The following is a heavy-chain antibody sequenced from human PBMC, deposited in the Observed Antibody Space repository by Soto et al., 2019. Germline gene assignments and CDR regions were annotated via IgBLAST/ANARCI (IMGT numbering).Heavy chain of an antibody. V-gene: IGHV3-33*01. J-gene: IGHJ5*02. Sequence: QVQLVESGGGVVQPGRSLRLSCAASGFTFSSYGMHWVRQAPGKGLEWVAVIWYDGSNKYYADSVKGRFTISRDNSKNTLYLQMNSLRAEDTAVYYCARNMYSSSSPSHNWFDPWGQGTLVTVSS. CDR2: IWYDGSNK. CDR1: GFTFSSYG. D-gene: IGHD6-13*01. CDR3: ARNMYSSSSPSHNWFDP.